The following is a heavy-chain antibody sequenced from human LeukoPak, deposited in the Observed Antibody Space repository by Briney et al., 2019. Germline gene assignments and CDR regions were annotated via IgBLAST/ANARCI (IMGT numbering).Heavy chain of an antibody. J-gene: IGHJ4*02. V-gene: IGHV3-23*01. D-gene: IGHD6-13*01. Sequence: PGGSLRLSCVASGFTFSNYAMSWVRQAPGKGLELVSGIYGSDDKTVYGDAVKGRFTISRDNSKNTLYLQMNSLRAEDTAVYYCARGSWYYDLWGQGTLVTVSS. CDR1: GFTFSNYA. CDR3: ARGSWYYDL. CDR2: IYGSDDKT.